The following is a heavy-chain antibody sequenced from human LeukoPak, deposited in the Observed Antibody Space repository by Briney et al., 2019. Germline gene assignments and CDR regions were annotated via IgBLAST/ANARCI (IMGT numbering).Heavy chain of an antibody. V-gene: IGHV4-34*01. Sequence: SETLSLTCAVYGGSFSGYYWSWIRQPPGKGLEWIGEINHSGSTNYNPSLKSRVTISVDTSKNQFSLKLSSATAADTAVYYCAMDTAMADYWGQGTLVTVSS. CDR1: GGSFSGYY. CDR3: AMDTAMADY. CDR2: INHSGST. D-gene: IGHD5-18*01. J-gene: IGHJ4*02.